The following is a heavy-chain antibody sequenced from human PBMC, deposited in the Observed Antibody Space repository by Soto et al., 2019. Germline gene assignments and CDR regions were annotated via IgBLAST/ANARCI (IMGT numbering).Heavy chain of an antibody. CDR3: ARSHSFDGSIYHYYFDF. Sequence: TVSGGSISTYYWSWIRQPPGGTLEWIGYIYASGATTYNPSLESRVTMSVDMPNNEFSLELTSLTAADTAVYYCARSHSFDGSIYHYYFDFWGQGTQVTVFS. J-gene: IGHJ4*02. CDR2: IYASGAT. D-gene: IGHD3-10*01. CDR1: GGSISTYY. V-gene: IGHV4-59*01.